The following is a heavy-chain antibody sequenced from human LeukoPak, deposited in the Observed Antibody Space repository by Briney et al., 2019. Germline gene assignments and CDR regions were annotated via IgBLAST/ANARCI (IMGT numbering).Heavy chain of an antibody. CDR2: IYYSGST. V-gene: IGHV4-59*01. Sequence: SETLSLTCTVSGGSISSYYWSWIRQPPGKGLEWIGYIYYSGSTNYNPSLKSRVTISVDTSKNQFSLKLSSVTAADTAVYYCAILGGTAWGQGTLVTVSS. J-gene: IGHJ5*02. D-gene: IGHD3-16*01. CDR3: AILGGTA. CDR1: GGSISSYY.